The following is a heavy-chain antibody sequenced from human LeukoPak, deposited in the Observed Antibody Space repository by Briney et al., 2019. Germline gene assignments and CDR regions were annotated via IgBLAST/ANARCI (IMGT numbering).Heavy chain of an antibody. Sequence: GGSLRLSCAASGFTFSSYSMNWVRQTPGKGLEWVSGINWNGGSTHYADSVKGRFTISRDNTKHSLHLQMNSLRAEDTALYYCARVRGATVAGTSDYFDYWGQGTLVTVPS. CDR1: GFTFSSYS. J-gene: IGHJ4*02. D-gene: IGHD6-19*01. CDR2: INWNGGST. V-gene: IGHV3-20*04. CDR3: ARVRGATVAGTSDYFDY.